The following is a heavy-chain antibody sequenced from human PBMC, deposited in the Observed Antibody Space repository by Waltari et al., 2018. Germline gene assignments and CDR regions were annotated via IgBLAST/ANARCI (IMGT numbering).Heavy chain of an antibody. Sequence: EVQLVESGGDLVQPGGSLRLSCAVSGLTVSGNYMSWVRQAPGKGLEWVSLLDGGCDTYYADSVKGRFTISRDSSKNTLYLQINSLRADDTAVYYCARDLGSYAGFDYWCRGTLVTVSS. CDR1: GLTVSGNY. D-gene: IGHD1-26*01. J-gene: IGHJ4*02. CDR2: LDGGCDT. CDR3: ARDLGSYAGFDY. V-gene: IGHV3-66*01.